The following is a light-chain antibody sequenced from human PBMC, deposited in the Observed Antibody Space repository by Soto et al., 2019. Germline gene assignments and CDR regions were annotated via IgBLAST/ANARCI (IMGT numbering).Light chain of an antibody. V-gene: IGKV3-20*01. CDR2: GAS. CDR3: QQYVSSPPYT. J-gene: IGKJ2*01. Sequence: EIVLTQSPGTLSLSPGERATLSCRASQSVSSSYLAWYQQKPGQAPRLLIYGASNRATGIPDRFSASGSGTDFTLTISRLEPEDFAVYYCQQYVSSPPYTFGQGTTLEIK. CDR1: QSVSSSY.